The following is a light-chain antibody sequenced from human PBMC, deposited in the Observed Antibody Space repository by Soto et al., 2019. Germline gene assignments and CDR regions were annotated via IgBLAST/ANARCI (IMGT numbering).Light chain of an antibody. CDR3: AAWDDSLQAVV. V-gene: IGLV1-44*01. J-gene: IGLJ2*01. CDR1: SSDIGRGA. Sequence: QSVLTQPPSASGTPGQRVTISCSGSSSDIGRGAVNWYQQVPGAAPKLLIYSNNQRPSGVPDRFSDSKSGTSASLAISGLQSEDEGYYYCAAWDDSLQAVVFGGGTKLTVL. CDR2: SNN.